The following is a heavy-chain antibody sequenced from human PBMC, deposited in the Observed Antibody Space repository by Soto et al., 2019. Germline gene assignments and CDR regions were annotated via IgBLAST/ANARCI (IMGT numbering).Heavy chain of an antibody. J-gene: IGHJ4*02. V-gene: IGHV3-30-3*01. CDR2: ISYDGSNK. CDR3: ARATRNGYYYARFDY. D-gene: IGHD3-22*01. Sequence: GGSLRLSCAASGFTFSSYAMHWVRQAPGKGLEWVAVISYDGSNKYYADSVKGRFTISRDNSKNTLYLQMNSLRAEDTAVYYCARATRNGYYYARFDYWGQGTLVTVSS. CDR1: GFTFSSYA.